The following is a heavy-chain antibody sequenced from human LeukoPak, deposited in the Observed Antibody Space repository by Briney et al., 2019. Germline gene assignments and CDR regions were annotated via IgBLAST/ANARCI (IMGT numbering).Heavy chain of an antibody. CDR3: AKAPRFGDHAAEYFYYYMDV. J-gene: IGHJ6*03. Sequence: GGSLRLSCVASGFTFSSYGMSWVRQAPGKGLEWVSAISGTGGSTYYADSVRGRFTISRDNSKNTLYVQMNSLRVDDTAVYYCAKAPRFGDHAAEYFYYYMDVWGKGTTVTVSS. CDR1: GFTFSSYG. V-gene: IGHV3-23*01. CDR2: ISGTGGST. D-gene: IGHD3-16*01.